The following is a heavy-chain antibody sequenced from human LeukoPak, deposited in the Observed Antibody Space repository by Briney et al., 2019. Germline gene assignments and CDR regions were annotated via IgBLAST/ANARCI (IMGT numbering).Heavy chain of an antibody. V-gene: IGHV1-18*01. Sequence: GASVKVSCKASGYTFTSYGISWVRQAPGQGLEWMGWISAYNGNTNYAQKLRGRVTMTTDTSTSTAYMELRSLRSDDTAVYYCARIGGRGDIVVVPAANVWGQGTLVTVSS. CDR3: ARIGGRGDIVVVPAANV. CDR2: ISAYNGNT. D-gene: IGHD2-2*01. J-gene: IGHJ4*02. CDR1: GYTFTSYG.